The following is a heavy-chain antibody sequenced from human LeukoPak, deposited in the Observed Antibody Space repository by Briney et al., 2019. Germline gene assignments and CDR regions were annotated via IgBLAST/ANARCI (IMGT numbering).Heavy chain of an antibody. D-gene: IGHD6-19*01. CDR2: ISGSGGST. CDR3: AKGDSSGWYLLSYFDY. Sequence: GGSLTLSCAASGFTFSSYAMSWVRQAPGKGLEWVSAISGSGGSTYYADSVKGRFTISRDNSKNTLYLQMNSLRAEDTAVYYCAKGDSSGWYLLSYFDYWGQGTLVTVSS. CDR1: GFTFSSYA. V-gene: IGHV3-23*01. J-gene: IGHJ4*02.